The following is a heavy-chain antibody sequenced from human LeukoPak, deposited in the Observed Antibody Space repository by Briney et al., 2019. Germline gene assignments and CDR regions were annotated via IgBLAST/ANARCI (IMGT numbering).Heavy chain of an antibody. J-gene: IGHJ6*02. V-gene: IGHV5-51*01. D-gene: IGHD2-2*01. CDR1: GSRFTSYW. CDR3: ARHAGGYCSSTSCYSYYYGMDV. Sequence: GESLQISCQGSGSRFTSYWIGWVRQLPGKGLEWMGIIYPGDSDTRYSPSFQGQVAISADKSISTAYLQWSSLKASDTAMYYCARHAGGYCSSTSCYSYYYGMDVWGQGTTVTVSS. CDR2: IYPGDSDT.